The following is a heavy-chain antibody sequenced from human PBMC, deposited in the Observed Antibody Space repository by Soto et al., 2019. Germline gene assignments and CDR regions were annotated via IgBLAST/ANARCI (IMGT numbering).Heavy chain of an antibody. CDR3: ARHFSVDYFDY. J-gene: IGHJ4*02. CDR2: AHHSGRT. V-gene: IGHV4-4*02. CDR1: GDSMSSSNW. Sequence: SETLSLTCTVSGDSMSSSNWWNWVRQPPGKGLEWIGEAHHSGRTNYNPSLKTRVTISVDRSQNQFSLKLSSVTAADTAVYYCARHFSVDYFDYWGQGALVTVSS.